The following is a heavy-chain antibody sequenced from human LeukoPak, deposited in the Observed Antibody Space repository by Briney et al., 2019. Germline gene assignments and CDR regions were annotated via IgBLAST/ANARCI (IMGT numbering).Heavy chain of an antibody. V-gene: IGHV1-2*02. D-gene: IGHD6-19*01. CDR1: GYTFTGYY. CDR3: ARPQGSSGWYGEGYYYYGMDV. J-gene: IGHJ6*02. Sequence: ASMKVSCKASGYTFTGYYMHWVRQAPGQGLEWMGWINPNSGGTNYAQKFQGRVTMTRDTSISTAYMELSRLRSDDTAVYYCARPQGSSGWYGEGYYYYGMDVWGQGTTVTVSS. CDR2: INPNSGGT.